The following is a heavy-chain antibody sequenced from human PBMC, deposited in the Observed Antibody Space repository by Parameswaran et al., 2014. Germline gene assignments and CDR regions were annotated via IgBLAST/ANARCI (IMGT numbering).Heavy chain of an antibody. CDR3: ARGLHYDSCYGMDV. CDR2: INHSGST. Sequence: QMPGKGLEWIGEINHSGSTNYNPSLKSRVTISVDTSKNQFSLKLSSVTAADTAVYYCARGLHYDSCYGMDVWGQGTTVTVSS. V-gene: IGHV4-34*01. J-gene: IGHJ6*02.